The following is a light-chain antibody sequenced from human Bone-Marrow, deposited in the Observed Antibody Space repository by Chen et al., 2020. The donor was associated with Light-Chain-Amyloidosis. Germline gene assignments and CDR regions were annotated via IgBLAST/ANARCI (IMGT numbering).Light chain of an antibody. Sequence: SYVLTQPSSVSVAPGQTATIACGGNNIGSTSVHWYQQTPGQAPLLVVYDDSDRPSGIPERLSGYNSGNAATLTISRVEAGDEADYYCQGWDRSSDRPVFGGGTKLTVL. CDR2: DDS. V-gene: IGLV3-21*02. CDR1: NIGSTS. J-gene: IGLJ3*02. CDR3: QGWDRSSDRPV.